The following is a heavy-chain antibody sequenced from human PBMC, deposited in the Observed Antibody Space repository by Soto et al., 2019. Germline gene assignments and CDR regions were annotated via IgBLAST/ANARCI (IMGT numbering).Heavy chain of an antibody. CDR3: AKDIRGKHLWSGIDGYYYYGMDV. V-gene: IGHV3-9*01. Sequence: GGSLRLSCAASGFTFDDYAMHWVQQAPGKGLEWVSGISWNSGSIGYADSVKGRFTISRDNAKNSLYLQMNSLRAEDTALYYCAKDIRGKHLWSGIDGYYYYGMDVWGHGTTVTLSS. D-gene: IGHD3-3*02. J-gene: IGHJ6*02. CDR1: GFTFDDYA. CDR2: ISWNSGSI.